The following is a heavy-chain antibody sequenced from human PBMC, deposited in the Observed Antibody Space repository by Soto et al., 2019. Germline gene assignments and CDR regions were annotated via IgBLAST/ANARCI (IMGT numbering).Heavy chain of an antibody. V-gene: IGHV4-30-2*01. J-gene: IGHJ6*02. CDR2: IYHSGST. CDR1: GGSISISGYS. Sequence: SETLSLTCAVSGGSISISGYSWSWILQPPGKGLEWIGYIYHSGSTYYNPSLKSRVTISVDRSKNQFSLKLSSVTAADTAVYYCARERDYDFWTGQTLYYYGMDVWGQGTPVTVSS. D-gene: IGHD3-3*01. CDR3: ARERDYDFWTGQTLYYYGMDV.